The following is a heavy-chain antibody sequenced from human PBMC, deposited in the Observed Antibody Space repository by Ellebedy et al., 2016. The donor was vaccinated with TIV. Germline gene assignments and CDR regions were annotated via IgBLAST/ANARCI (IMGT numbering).Heavy chain of an antibody. CDR1: GFTFDDYS. Sequence: GGSLRLSXAGSGFTFDDYSLNWVRQVPGKGLEWVAYIDWNSRTMDYADSVKGRFTISRDNAKKSLYLQMSSLTTEDTASYYCAKSRASWNLAIDYFAMDVWGPGTSVTVSS. J-gene: IGHJ6*02. D-gene: IGHD1-7*01. CDR2: IDWNSRTM. V-gene: IGHV3-9*01. CDR3: AKSRASWNLAIDYFAMDV.